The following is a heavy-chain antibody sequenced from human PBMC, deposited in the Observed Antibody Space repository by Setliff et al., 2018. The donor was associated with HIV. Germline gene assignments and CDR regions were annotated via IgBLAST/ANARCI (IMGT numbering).Heavy chain of an antibody. J-gene: IGHJ6*03. V-gene: IGHV4-59*08. Sequence: SETLSLTCTVSGGSISSHYWIWIRQPPGKGLEWIGYIHYSGATNYNPSLKSRVTISLDTSRTQFSLKLSSVTAADTAVYYCARHAPRNHDLAGVFYPYYMDVWGKGTTVTVSS. CDR3: ARHAPRNHDLAGVFYPYYMDV. CDR2: IHYSGAT. D-gene: IGHD1-1*01. CDR1: GGSISSHY.